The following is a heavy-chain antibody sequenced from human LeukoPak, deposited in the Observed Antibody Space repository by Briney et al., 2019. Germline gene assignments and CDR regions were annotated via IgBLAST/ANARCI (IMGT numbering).Heavy chain of an antibody. CDR3: AAGGVIPQDYYYGMDV. CDR2: ISSSSSYI. J-gene: IGHJ6*04. CDR1: GFTFSSYS. D-gene: IGHD3-16*02. Sequence: WGSLRLSCAASGFTFSSYSMNWVRQAPGKGLEWVSSISSSSSYIYYADSVKGRFTISRDNAKNPLYLQMNSLRAEDTAVYYCAAGGVIPQDYYYGMDVWGKGTTVTVSS. V-gene: IGHV3-21*01.